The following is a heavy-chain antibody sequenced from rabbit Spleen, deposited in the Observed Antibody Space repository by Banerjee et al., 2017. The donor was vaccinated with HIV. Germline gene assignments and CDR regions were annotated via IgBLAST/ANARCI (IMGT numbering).Heavy chain of an antibody. CDR1: GVSFSFSSY. CDR3: ARDTSSSFSSYGMDL. V-gene: IGHV1S40*01. CDR2: IDIGSSGFT. D-gene: IGHD1-1*01. J-gene: IGHJ6*01. Sequence: QSLEESGGDLVKPGASLTLTCTASGVSFSFSSYMCWVRQAPGKGLEWIACIDIGSSGFTYYANWAKGRFTISKTSSTTVTLQMTSLTAADTATYFCARDTSSSFSSYGMDLWGPGTLVTV.